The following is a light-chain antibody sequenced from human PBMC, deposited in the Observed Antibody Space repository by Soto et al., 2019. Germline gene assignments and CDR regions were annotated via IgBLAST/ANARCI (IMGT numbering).Light chain of an antibody. Sequence: NFMLTQQHSVSQSPGKTVTISCTRSSGSIASSDVQWYQQRPGSAPTTVIYEDDHRPSGVPDRFSGSIDSSSNSASLTISGLKTEDEADYYCQSYDTSNHWVFGGWTKLTVL. V-gene: IGLV6-57*04. CDR2: EDD. J-gene: IGLJ3*02. CDR1: SGSIASSD. CDR3: QSYDTSNHWV.